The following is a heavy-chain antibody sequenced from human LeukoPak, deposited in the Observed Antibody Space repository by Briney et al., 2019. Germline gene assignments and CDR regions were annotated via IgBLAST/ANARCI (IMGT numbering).Heavy chain of an antibody. V-gene: IGHV4-30-2*01. CDR3: ARGSPFDVADY. J-gene: IGHJ4*02. Sequence: PSETLSLTCAVSGGSISSGGYSWSWIRQPPGKGLEWIGYIYHSGSTYYNPSLKSRVTISVDRSKNQFSLKLSSVTAADTAVYYCARGSPFDVADYWGQGTLVTVSS. CDR1: GGSISSGGYS. D-gene: IGHD3-9*01. CDR2: IYHSGST.